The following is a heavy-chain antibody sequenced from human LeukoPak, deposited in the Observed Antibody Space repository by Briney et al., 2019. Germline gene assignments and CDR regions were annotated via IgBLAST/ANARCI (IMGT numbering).Heavy chain of an antibody. J-gene: IGHJ6*03. D-gene: IGHD4-11*01. Sequence: GGSLRLSCAASGFTFSDYYMSWIRQAPGKGLEWVSYISSSGSTIYYADSVKGRFTISGDNAKNSLYLQMNSLRAEDTAVYYCARLQYYYYMDVWGKGTTVTVSS. CDR1: GFTFSDYY. CDR2: ISSSGSTI. V-gene: IGHV3-11*04. CDR3: ARLQYYYYMDV.